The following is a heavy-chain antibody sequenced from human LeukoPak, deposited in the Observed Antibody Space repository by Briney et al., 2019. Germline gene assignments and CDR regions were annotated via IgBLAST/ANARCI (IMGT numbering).Heavy chain of an antibody. CDR1: GYSFTKYW. Sequence: GKSLKISFKGSGYSFTKYWIGWVRQMPGKGLEWMGIIYPGDSDTRYSPSFQGQVTISVDMSLSTAYLQWSSLKASDTAMYYCASRIAAAGTGGFDIWGQGTMVTVSS. J-gene: IGHJ3*02. CDR2: IYPGDSDT. CDR3: ASRIAAAGTGGFDI. V-gene: IGHV5-51*01. D-gene: IGHD6-13*01.